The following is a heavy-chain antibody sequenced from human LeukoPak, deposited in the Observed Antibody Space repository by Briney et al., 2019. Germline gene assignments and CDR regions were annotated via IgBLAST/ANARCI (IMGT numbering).Heavy chain of an antibody. CDR2: ILTRGIT. CDR3: ERASSGNYSTPLGYMDV. Sequence: SETLSLTCTVSCDSISIYYCNWIRQPAGKGLDCIARILTRGITNYVACLKSRVTMSVDTSKTQFSLNLSSVTAADTAVYYCERASSGNYSTPLGYMDVWGKGTTVTVSS. V-gene: IGHV4-4*07. J-gene: IGHJ6*03. D-gene: IGHD3-10*01. CDR1: CDSISIYY.